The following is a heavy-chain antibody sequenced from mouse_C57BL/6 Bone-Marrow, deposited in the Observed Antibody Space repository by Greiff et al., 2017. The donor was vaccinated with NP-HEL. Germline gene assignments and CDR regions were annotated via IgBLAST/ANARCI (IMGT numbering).Heavy chain of an antibody. CDR3: ARWGDYDWCAY. CDR2: INPGSGGT. J-gene: IGHJ3*01. Sequence: QVQLQQSGAELVRPGTSVKVSCKASGYAFTNYLIEWVKQRPGQGLEWIGVINPGSGGTNYNEKFKGKATLTADKSSSTAYMQLSSLTSEGSAVYSCARWGDYDWCAYWGQGTLVTVSA. V-gene: IGHV1-54*01. CDR1: GYAFTNYL. D-gene: IGHD2-4*01.